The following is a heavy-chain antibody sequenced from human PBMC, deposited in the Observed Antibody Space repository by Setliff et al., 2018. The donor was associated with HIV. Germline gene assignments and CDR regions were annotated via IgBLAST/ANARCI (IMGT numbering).Heavy chain of an antibody. D-gene: IGHD6-19*01. Sequence: LSLTCTVSGGSISSSTYYWGWIRQPPGKGLEWIGSIYYSGKTNYNPSLKSRVTISIDTSKNQFSLKLSSVTAADTAVYYCARDEWGQWMVHWYFDLWGRGTVVTVSS. J-gene: IGHJ2*01. CDR3: ARDEWGQWMVHWYFDL. V-gene: IGHV4-39*07. CDR2: IYYSGKT. CDR1: GGSISSSTYY.